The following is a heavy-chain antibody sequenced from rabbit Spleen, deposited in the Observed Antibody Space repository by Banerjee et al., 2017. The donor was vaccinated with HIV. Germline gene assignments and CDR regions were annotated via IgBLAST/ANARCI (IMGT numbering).Heavy chain of an antibody. Sequence: QEQLVESGGGLVQPEGSLTLTCTASGFTISSAYYMCWVRQAPGKGLEWIACINAVTGKAVYASWAKGRFTFSKTSSTTVTLQMTGLTAADTATYFCARDLASVVGWNFNLWGPGTLVTVS. V-gene: IGHV1S45*01. J-gene: IGHJ4*01. CDR3: ARDLASVVGWNFNL. D-gene: IGHD3-1*01. CDR1: GFTISSAYY. CDR2: INAVTGKA.